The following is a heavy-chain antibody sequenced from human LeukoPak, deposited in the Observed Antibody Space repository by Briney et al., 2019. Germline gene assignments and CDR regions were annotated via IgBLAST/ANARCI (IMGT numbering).Heavy chain of an antibody. V-gene: IGHV1-69-2*01. CDR3: ATVGAFDI. J-gene: IGHJ3*02. Sequence: ASVKVSCKASGYTFTDYYMHWVQQAPGKGLEWMGRVDPEDGETIYAEKFQGRVTITADTSTDTAYVELSSLRSEDTAVYYCATVGAFDIWGQGTMVTVSS. CDR1: GYTFTDYY. CDR2: VDPEDGET.